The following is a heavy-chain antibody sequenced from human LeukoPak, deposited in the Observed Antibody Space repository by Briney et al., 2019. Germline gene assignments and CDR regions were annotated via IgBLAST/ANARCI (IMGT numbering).Heavy chain of an antibody. CDR3: ARGDGNYDDGDWFDP. CDR1: GGTFSSYA. CDR2: IIPIFGTA. Sequence: SVKVSCKASGGTFSSYAISWVRQAPGQGLEWMGGIIPIFGTANYAQKFQGRVTITRNTSISTAYMELSSLRSEDTAVYYCARGDGNYDDGDWFDPWGQGTLVTVSS. V-gene: IGHV1-69*05. J-gene: IGHJ5*02. D-gene: IGHD3-22*01.